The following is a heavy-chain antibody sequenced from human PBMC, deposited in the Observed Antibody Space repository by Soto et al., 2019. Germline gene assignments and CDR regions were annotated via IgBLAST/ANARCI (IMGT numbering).Heavy chain of an antibody. D-gene: IGHD1-1*01. CDR2: IYHTGST. Sequence: PSETLSLTCSVSGGSISTVGHYWTWIRQPPGKGLEWIGSIYHTGSTYYSKSLRSRLTMSVDTSKSQFSLRLSSVTAAATAVYYCARATGTLRSRNCDYWGQGSLVTVSS. V-gene: IGHV4-31*03. CDR3: ARATGTLRSRNCDY. CDR1: GGSISTVGHY. J-gene: IGHJ4*02.